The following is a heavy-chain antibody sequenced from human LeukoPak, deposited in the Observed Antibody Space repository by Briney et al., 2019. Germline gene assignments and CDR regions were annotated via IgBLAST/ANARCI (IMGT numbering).Heavy chain of an antibody. V-gene: IGHV3-74*01. CDR1: GFTFSSYR. J-gene: IGHJ4*02. CDR3: ARVTMIVVGAFDY. CDR2: INSDGSST. D-gene: IGHD3-22*01. Sequence: GGSLRLSCAASGFTFSSYRMHWVRQAPGKGLVWVSRINSDGSSTSYADSVKGRFTISRDKAKNTLYLQMNSLRAEDTAVYYCARVTMIVVGAFDYWSQGTLVTVSS.